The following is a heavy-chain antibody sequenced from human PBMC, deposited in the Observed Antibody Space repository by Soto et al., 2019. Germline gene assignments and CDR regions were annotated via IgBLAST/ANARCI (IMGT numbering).Heavy chain of an antibody. Sequence: GGSLRLSCAASGLSFSSYAMSWVRQAPGKGLEWVSDITGRGGKTYYADSVKGRFTISRDNSKNTVFLQMNSLRVDDTALYYCVKKEGAYFHSGMGVWGQGTTVTVSS. V-gene: IGHV3-23*01. CDR2: ITGRGGKT. CDR3: VKKEGAYFHSGMGV. CDR1: GLSFSSYA. D-gene: IGHD3-16*01. J-gene: IGHJ6*02.